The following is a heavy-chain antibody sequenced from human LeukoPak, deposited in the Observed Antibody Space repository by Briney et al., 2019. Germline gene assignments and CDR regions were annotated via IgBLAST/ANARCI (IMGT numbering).Heavy chain of an antibody. CDR3: ARDRSAMVSFGNYYYGMDV. Sequence: SVKVSCKASGGTFSSYAISWVRQAPGQGLEWMGRIIPILGIANYAQKFQGRVTITADKSTSTAYMELSSLRSEDTAVYYCARDRSAMVSFGNYYYGMDVWGQGTTVTVSS. V-gene: IGHV1-69*04. D-gene: IGHD5-18*01. J-gene: IGHJ6*02. CDR2: IIPILGIA. CDR1: GGTFSSYA.